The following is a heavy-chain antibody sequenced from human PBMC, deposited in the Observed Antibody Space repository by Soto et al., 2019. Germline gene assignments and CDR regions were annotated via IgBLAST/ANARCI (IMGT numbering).Heavy chain of an antibody. V-gene: IGHV3-15*07. J-gene: IGHJ5*02. CDR2: IKQKDDGGTP. D-gene: IGHD3-22*01. Sequence: EVQLVESGGSLVKPGESLRLSCATSGFSFSHTWMNWVRQAPGKGLEWIGRIKQKDDGGTPDYAAPVKGRVTMSRDGSKNTLYLQMNSLQTEDTAVYYCTTDGYKDISGFYPQTLNHWGQGALVTVSS. CDR1: GFSFSHTW. CDR3: TTDGYKDISGFYPQTLNH.